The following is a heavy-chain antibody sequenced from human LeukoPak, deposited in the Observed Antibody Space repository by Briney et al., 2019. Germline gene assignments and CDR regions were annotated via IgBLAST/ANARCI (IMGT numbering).Heavy chain of an antibody. CDR1: GFTFSSYG. CDR2: IWYDGSNK. J-gene: IGHJ4*02. D-gene: IGHD6-25*01. V-gene: IGHV3-33*01. CDR3: ARGTGPAASDIDY. Sequence: QAGGSLRLSRAASGFTFSSYGMHWVRQAPGKGLEWVAVIWYDGSNKYYADSVKGRFTISRDNSKNTLYLQMNSLRAEDTAVYYCARGTGPAASDIDYWGQGTLVTVSS.